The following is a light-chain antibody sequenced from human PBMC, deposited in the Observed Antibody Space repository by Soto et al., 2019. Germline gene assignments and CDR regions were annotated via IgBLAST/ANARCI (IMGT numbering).Light chain of an antibody. J-gene: IGKJ5*01. CDR1: PSVTNF. Sequence: EIVLTQSPGTLSLSPGERATLSCRASPSVTNFLAWYQQKPGQAPRLLIYGASSRATGIPDRFSGTGSETDFTLTISRLEPEDFAVYYCQQYDNSPITFGQGTRLEIK. CDR3: QQYDNSPIT. V-gene: IGKV3-20*01. CDR2: GAS.